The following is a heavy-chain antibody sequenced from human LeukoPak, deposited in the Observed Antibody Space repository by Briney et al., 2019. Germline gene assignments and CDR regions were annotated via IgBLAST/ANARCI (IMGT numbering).Heavy chain of an antibody. D-gene: IGHD6-13*01. CDR3: ARAAGFIADFDY. CDR1: GFTSSSHW. V-gene: IGHV3-7*03. J-gene: IGHJ4*02. Sequence: GGSLRLSCVVSGFTSSSHWMSWVRQVPGKGLDWVANIKQAGSQKSYVDSVKGRFTISRDNAKNSLYLQMNSLRAEDTAIYYCARAAGFIADFDYWGEGALVTVSS. CDR2: IKQAGSQK.